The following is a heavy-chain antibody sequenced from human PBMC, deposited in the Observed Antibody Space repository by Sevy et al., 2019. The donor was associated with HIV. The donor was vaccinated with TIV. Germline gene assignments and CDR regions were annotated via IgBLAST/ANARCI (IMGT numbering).Heavy chain of an antibody. J-gene: IGHJ6*03. Sequence: GGSLRLSCAASGFTFSNAWMSWVRQAPGKGLEWVGRIKSKTDGGTTDYATPVKGRFTISRDDSKNTLYLQMNSLKTEDTAVYYCTTVYDFWSGYLDSYYMDVRGKGTTVTVSS. CDR1: GFTFSNAW. CDR3: TTVYDFWSGYLDSYYMDV. CDR2: IKSKTDGGTT. V-gene: IGHV3-15*01. D-gene: IGHD3-3*01.